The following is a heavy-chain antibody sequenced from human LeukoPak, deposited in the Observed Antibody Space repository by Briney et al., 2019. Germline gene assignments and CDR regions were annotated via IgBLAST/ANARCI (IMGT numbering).Heavy chain of an antibody. CDR1: GGSFSGYY. Sequence: SETLSLTCAVYGGSFSGYYWSWIRQPPGKGLEWIGEINHSGSTNYNPSLKSRVTISVDTSKNQFSLRLSSVTAADTAVYYCARGPGYYDSSGYCYYFDYWGQGTLVTVSS. CDR2: INHSGST. V-gene: IGHV4-34*01. J-gene: IGHJ4*02. D-gene: IGHD3-22*01. CDR3: ARGPGYYDSSGYCYYFDY.